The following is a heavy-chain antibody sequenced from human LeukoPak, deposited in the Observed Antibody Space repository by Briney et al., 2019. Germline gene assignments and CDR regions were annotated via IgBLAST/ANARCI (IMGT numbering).Heavy chain of an antibody. CDR3: ARRLYSPASFDI. CDR2: IFYSGST. CDR1: GFIISDFT. Sequence: PGGSLRLSCAASGFIISDFTMNWIRQPPGKGLEWIGSIFYSGSTYYNPSLKSRVTISVDTSNNQFSLELTSVTSADTAVYYCARRLYSPASFDIWGQGTMVTVSS. D-gene: IGHD5-12*01. J-gene: IGHJ3*02. V-gene: IGHV4-39*01.